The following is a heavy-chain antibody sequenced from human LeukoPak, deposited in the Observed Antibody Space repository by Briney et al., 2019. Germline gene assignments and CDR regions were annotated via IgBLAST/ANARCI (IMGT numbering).Heavy chain of an antibody. CDR2: IIPILGIA. J-gene: IGHJ6*02. Sequence: SVKVSCKASGGTFSSYAISWVRQAPGQGLEWMGRIIPILGIANYAQKFQGRVTITADKSTSTAYMELSSLRSEDTAVYYCARVFELRYFDWLKDPYYYYGMDVWGQGTTVTVSS. CDR1: GGTFSSYA. V-gene: IGHV1-69*04. D-gene: IGHD3-9*01. CDR3: ARVFELRYFDWLKDPYYYYGMDV.